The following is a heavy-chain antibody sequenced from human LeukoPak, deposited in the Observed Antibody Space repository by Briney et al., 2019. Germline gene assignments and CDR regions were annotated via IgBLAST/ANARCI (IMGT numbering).Heavy chain of an antibody. J-gene: IGHJ4*02. CDR2: IIPIFGTA. V-gene: IGHV1-69*13. CDR1: GYTFTGYY. D-gene: IGHD1-26*01. CDR3: ARDSGSGNNDY. Sequence: SVKVSCKASGYTFTGYYMHWVRQAPGQGLEWMGGIIPIFGTANYAQKFQGRVTITADESTSTAYMELSSLRSEDAAVYYCARDSGSGNNDYWGQGTLVTVSS.